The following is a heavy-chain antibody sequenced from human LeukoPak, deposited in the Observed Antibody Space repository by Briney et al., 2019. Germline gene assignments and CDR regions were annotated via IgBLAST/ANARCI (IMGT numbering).Heavy chain of an antibody. CDR1: GFTFSSYA. J-gene: IGHJ4*02. V-gene: IGHV3-23*01. CDR3: AKDLSVGGASDY. D-gene: IGHD3-16*01. Sequence: GGSLRLSCAASGFTFSSYAMSWVSQAPGKGLEWVSAISGSGGSTYYADSVKGRFTISRDNSKNTLYPQMNSLRAEDTAVYYCAKDLSVGGASDYWGQGTLVTVSS. CDR2: ISGSGGST.